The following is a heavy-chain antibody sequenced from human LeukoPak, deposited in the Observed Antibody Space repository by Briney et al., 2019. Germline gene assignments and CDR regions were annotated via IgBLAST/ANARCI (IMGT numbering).Heavy chain of an antibody. J-gene: IGHJ4*02. CDR1: GGSISSYY. V-gene: IGHV4-34*01. Sequence: SETLSPTCTVSGGSISSYYWSWIRQPPGKGLEWIGEINHSGSTNYNPSLKSRVTISVDTSKNQFSLKLSSVTAADTAVYYCNYYDFLTGQGDYFDYWGQGTLVTVSS. CDR2: INHSGST. D-gene: IGHD3-9*01. CDR3: NYYDFLTGQGDYFDY.